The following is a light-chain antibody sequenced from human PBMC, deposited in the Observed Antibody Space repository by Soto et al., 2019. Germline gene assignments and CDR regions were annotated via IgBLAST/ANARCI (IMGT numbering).Light chain of an antibody. J-gene: IGKJ5*01. Sequence: EIVLTQSRATLSFSPGERATLSFRASQSVSSYLAWYQQKPGQAPRLLIYDASNRATGIPARFSGSGSGTDFTLTISSLEPEDFAVYYCQQRSNWITFGQGTRLEIK. CDR1: QSVSSY. CDR2: DAS. V-gene: IGKV3-11*01. CDR3: QQRSNWIT.